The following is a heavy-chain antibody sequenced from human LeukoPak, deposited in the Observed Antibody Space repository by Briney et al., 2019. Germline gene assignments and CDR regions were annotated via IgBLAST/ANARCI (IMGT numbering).Heavy chain of an antibody. Sequence: PGGSLRLSCAASGFTFDDYAMHWVRQAPGKGLEWVSLISWDGGSTYYADSVKGRFTISRDNSKNSLYLQMNSLRAEDTAVYYCATYYDSRGYDFDYWGQGTLVTVSS. CDR3: ATYYDSRGYDFDY. CDR2: ISWDGGST. CDR1: GFTFDDYA. J-gene: IGHJ4*02. V-gene: IGHV3-43D*03. D-gene: IGHD3-22*01.